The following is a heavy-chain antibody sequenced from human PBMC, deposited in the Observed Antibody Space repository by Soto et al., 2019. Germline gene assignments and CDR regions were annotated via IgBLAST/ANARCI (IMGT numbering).Heavy chain of an antibody. CDR3: AKAGGRLFLPFDP. J-gene: IGHJ5*02. V-gene: IGHV3-30*18. D-gene: IGHD3-16*01. CDR1: GFTFNNYG. CDR2: ISYDGRNK. Sequence: QVQLVESGGGVVQPGRSLRLSCAASGFTFNNYGMHWVRQAPGKGLEWVAVISYDGRNKYYADSVKGRFTISMDNSKNTLDLQINSLRAEDTAVYHCAKAGGRLFLPFDPWGQGTLVTVSS.